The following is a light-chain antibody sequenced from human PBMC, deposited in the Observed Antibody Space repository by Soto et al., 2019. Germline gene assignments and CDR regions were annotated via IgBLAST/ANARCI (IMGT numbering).Light chain of an antibody. CDR3: GTWDSSLSAGV. CDR2: ENN. Sequence: QSALTQPPSVSAAPGQTVTISCSGSTSNIGNNYISWYQQLPGAAPKLVIYENNKRPSGIPDRFSGSKSGTSATLGITGLQTGDEADYHCGTWDSSLSAGVFGGGTKLTVL. V-gene: IGLV1-51*02. CDR1: TSNIGNNY. J-gene: IGLJ3*02.